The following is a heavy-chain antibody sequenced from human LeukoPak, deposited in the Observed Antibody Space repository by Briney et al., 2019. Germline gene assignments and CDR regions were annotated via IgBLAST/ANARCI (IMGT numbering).Heavy chain of an antibody. J-gene: IGHJ4*02. D-gene: IGHD2-2*01. Sequence: PSETLSLTCTVSAGSISGYYWSWIRQPPGKGLQFIGYIHYTGSTNYNPSLESRVTLSVDTSKNQFSLKLRSVTAADTAVYYCARLSKDTVVLPAAMAHYFDYWGQGTLVTVSS. CDR2: IHYTGST. CDR1: AGSISGYY. V-gene: IGHV4-59*08. CDR3: ARLSKDTVVLPAAMAHYFDY.